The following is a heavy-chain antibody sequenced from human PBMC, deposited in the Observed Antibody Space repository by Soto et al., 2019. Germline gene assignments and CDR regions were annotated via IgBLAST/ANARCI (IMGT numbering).Heavy chain of an antibody. J-gene: IGHJ4*02. CDR1: GFTFSSYA. V-gene: IGHV3-23*01. CDR3: AKEGDRIGEYYDSSGYYALDY. D-gene: IGHD3-22*01. Sequence: GGSLRLSCAASGFTFSSYAMSWVRQAPGKGLEWVSAISGSGGSTDYADSVKGRFTISRDNSKKTLYLQMNSLRAEDTAVYYCAKEGDRIGEYYDSSGYYALDYWGQGTLVTVSS. CDR2: ISGSGGST.